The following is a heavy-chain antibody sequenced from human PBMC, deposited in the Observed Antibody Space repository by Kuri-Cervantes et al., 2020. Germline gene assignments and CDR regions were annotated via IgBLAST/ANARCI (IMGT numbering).Heavy chain of an antibody. CDR1: GYTFTSYD. D-gene: IGHD3-10*01. Sequence: ASVKVSCKASGYTFTSYDINWVRQATGQGLEWMGWMNPNSGNTGYAQKFQGRVTMTRNTSISTAYMELSGLRSEDTAVYYCARLSSYYGSGSYETEDYWGQGTLVTVSS. CDR3: ARLSSYYGSGSYETEDY. J-gene: IGHJ4*02. CDR2: MNPNSGNT. V-gene: IGHV1-8*02.